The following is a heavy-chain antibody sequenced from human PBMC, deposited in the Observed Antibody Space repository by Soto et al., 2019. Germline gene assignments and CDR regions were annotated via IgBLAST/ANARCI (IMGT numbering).Heavy chain of an antibody. CDR3: ARCDRVVGPAAFFGGPAY. Sequence: PGGSLRLSCAASGFTFSSYGMHWVRHAPGKGLDWVALITYGGSNKYYAASVKGRFTISRNNSKNTLYLQMNSLRAVDTAVYYCARCDRVVGPAAFFGGPAYWGQGTLVTVSS. CDR2: ITYGGSNK. CDR1: GFTFSSYG. D-gene: IGHD2-2*01. J-gene: IGHJ4*02. V-gene: IGHV3-30*04.